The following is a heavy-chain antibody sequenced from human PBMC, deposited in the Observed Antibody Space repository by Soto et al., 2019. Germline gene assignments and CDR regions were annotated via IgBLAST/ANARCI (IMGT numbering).Heavy chain of an antibody. V-gene: IGHV3-23*01. J-gene: IGHJ6*02. CDR3: AKLQHNSYYYVMDV. Sequence: HPGGSLRLSCAASGSTFSSSAMRWVRQAPGQGLEWVSSITYTGNTHYPDSVKGRFTISRDNSKNTLYLQMDSLRVEDTAVYYCAKLQHNSYYYVMDVWGQGTTVTVSS. CDR2: ITYTGNT. CDR1: GSTFSSSA.